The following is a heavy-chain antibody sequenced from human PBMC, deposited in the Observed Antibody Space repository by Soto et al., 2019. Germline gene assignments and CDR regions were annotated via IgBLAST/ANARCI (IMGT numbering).Heavy chain of an antibody. D-gene: IGHD1-20*01. CDR2: ISGSGGST. J-gene: IGHJ4*02. Sequence: GGSLRLSCAASGFTFSSYAMSWVRQAPGKGLEWVSAISGSGGSTYYADSVKGRFTISRDNSKNTLYLQMNSLRAEDTAVYYCVRDRRISGINRGLDYWGRGTLVTVSS. V-gene: IGHV3-23*01. CDR1: GFTFSSYA. CDR3: VRDRRISGINRGLDY.